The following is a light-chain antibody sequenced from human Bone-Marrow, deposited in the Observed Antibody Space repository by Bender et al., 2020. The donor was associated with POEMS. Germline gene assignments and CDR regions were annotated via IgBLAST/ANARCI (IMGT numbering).Light chain of an antibody. J-gene: IGLJ2*01. CDR2: DDS. CDR3: QVWDSSSDHNVV. Sequence: SYVLTQPPSVSVAPGQTARITCGGDSIGTKSVHWYQQRPGQAPVLVVHDDSDRPSGIPERFSGSNSGNTATLTISRVEAGDEADYYCQVWDSSSDHNVVFGGGTKLTVL. CDR1: SIGTKS. V-gene: IGLV3-21*02.